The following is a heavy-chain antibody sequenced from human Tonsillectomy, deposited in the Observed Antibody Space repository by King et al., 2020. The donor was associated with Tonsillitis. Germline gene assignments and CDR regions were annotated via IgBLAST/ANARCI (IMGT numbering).Heavy chain of an antibody. CDR3: ARDGRPSHDGFEI. CDR2: INTNTGNL. D-gene: IGHD1-1*01. Sequence: VQLVESGSELMKPGASVKVSCKASGYTFTNYAMNWVRQAPGQGLEWMGWINTNTGNLKYAQGFTGRFVFSLDTSVSTAYLQISSLKAEDTAVYYCARDGRPSHDGFEIWGQGTMVTVAS. CDR1: GYTFTNYA. J-gene: IGHJ3*02. V-gene: IGHV7-4-1*02.